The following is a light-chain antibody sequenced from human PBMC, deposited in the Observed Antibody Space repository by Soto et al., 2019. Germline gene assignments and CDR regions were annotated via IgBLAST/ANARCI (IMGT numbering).Light chain of an antibody. CDR3: RPYAGSKNVGV. Sequence: QSALTQAPSGSGSPGQSVTISCTGTSSDVGGYNYVSWYQQHPGKAPKLMIYEVSKRPSGVPDRFSGSKSGNTASLTVSGLQAEDEANYYCRPYAGSKNVGVLGTGTKVTVL. CDR2: EVS. V-gene: IGLV2-8*01. J-gene: IGLJ1*01. CDR1: SSDVGGYNY.